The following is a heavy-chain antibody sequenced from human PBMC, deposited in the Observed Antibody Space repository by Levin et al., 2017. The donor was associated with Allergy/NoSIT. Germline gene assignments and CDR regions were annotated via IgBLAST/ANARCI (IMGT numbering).Heavy chain of an antibody. CDR2: IYSGGST. CDR1: GFTVSSNY. Sequence: GGSLRLSCAASGFTVSSNYMSWVRQAPGKGLEWVSVIYSGGSTYYADSVKGRFTISRDNSKNTLYLQMNSLRAEDTAVYYCARVDLVVVNAFDIWGQGTMVTVSS. D-gene: IGHD2-21*01. V-gene: IGHV3-53*01. J-gene: IGHJ3*02. CDR3: ARVDLVVVNAFDI.